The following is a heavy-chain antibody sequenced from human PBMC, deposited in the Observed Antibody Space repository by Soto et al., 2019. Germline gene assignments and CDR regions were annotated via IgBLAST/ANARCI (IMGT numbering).Heavy chain of an antibody. V-gene: IGHV4-59*01. CDR1: GGSISGYY. J-gene: IGHJ4*02. CDR2: IYYSGST. D-gene: IGHD2-15*01. Sequence: SETLSLTCTVSGGSISGYYWSWIRQPPGKGLEWIGYIYYSGSTNYNPSLKSRVTISVDTSKNQFSLKLSSVTAADTAVYYCARGYCSGGNCYRFNFDYWGQGTLVTVSS. CDR3: ARGYCSGGNCYRFNFDY.